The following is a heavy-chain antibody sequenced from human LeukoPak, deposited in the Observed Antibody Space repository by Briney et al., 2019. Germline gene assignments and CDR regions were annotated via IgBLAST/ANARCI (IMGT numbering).Heavy chain of an antibody. CDR3: ARVGGVTMIVVVTGDAFDI. J-gene: IGHJ3*02. CDR2: MHYSGST. Sequence: PSETLSLTCTVSGISISNINYYWGWLRQPPGRGLEWIGTMHYSGSTYYNPSLKSRVTISVDTSKNQFSLKLSSVTAADTAVYYCARVGGVTMIVVVTGDAFDIWGQGTMVTVSS. V-gene: IGHV4-39*07. D-gene: IGHD3-22*01. CDR1: GISISNINYY.